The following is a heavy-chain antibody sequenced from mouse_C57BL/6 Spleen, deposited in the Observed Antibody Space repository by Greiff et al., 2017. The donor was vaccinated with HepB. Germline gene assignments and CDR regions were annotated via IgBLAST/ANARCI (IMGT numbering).Heavy chain of an antibody. CDR2: IYPGSGST. CDR3: ASLYGNWYFDV. CDR1: GYTFTSYW. J-gene: IGHJ1*03. Sequence: QVQLKQPGAELVKPGASVKMSCKASGYTFTSYWITWVKQRPGQGLEWIGDIYPGSGSTNYNGKFKGKATLTADKSSSTAYMQLSSLTSEDSAVYFCASLYGNWYFDVWGTGTTVTVSS. D-gene: IGHD2-1*01. V-gene: IGHV1-55*01.